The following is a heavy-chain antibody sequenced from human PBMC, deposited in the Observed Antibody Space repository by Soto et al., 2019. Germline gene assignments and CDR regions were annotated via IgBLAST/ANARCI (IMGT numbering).Heavy chain of an antibody. D-gene: IGHD7-27*01. CDR1: GFTFSGSA. CDR3: TSNWGSSAFDI. J-gene: IGHJ3*02. Sequence: GGSLRLSCAASGFTFSGSAMHWVRQASGKGLEWVGRIRSKANSYATAYAASVKGRFTISRDDSKNTAYLQMNRLKTEDTAVYYCTSNWGSSAFDIWGQGTMVTVSS. V-gene: IGHV3-73*01. CDR2: IRSKANSYAT.